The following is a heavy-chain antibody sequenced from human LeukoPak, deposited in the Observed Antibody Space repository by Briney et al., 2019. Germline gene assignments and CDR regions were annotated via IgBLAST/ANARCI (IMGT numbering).Heavy chain of an antibody. CDR1: GLTFSDYY. D-gene: IGHD4-17*01. CDR3: ARDYGDYEYFDY. V-gene: IGHV3-11*04. J-gene: IGHJ4*02. CDR2: ISSSGSTI. Sequence: GGSLRLSCAASGLTFSDYYMSWIRQAPGKGLEWVSYISSSGSTIYYADSVKGRFAISRDNAKNSLYLQMNSLRAEDTAVYYCARDYGDYEYFDYWGQGTLVTVSS.